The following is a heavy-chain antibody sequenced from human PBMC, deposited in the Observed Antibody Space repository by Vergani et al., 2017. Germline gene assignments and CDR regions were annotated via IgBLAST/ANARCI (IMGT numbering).Heavy chain of an antibody. V-gene: IGHV3-21*01. J-gene: IGHJ4*02. D-gene: IGHD4/OR15-4a*01. CDR1: GFTFSNYA. CDR2: ISSSSSYI. Sequence: EVQLLESGGGLVQPGGSLRLSCAASGFTFSNYAMSWVRQAPGRGLEWVSSISSSSSYIYYADSVKGRFTISRDNAKNSLYLQMNSLRAEDTAVYYCAGEGVLHGRVDYWGQGTLVTVSS. CDR3: AGEGVLHGRVDY.